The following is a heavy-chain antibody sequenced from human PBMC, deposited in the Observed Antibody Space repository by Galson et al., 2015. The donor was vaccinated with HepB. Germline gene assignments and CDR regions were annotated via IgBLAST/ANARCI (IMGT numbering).Heavy chain of an antibody. V-gene: IGHV3-30*04. CDR3: AREPTYGDWWFPRSSHYYYYYGMDV. Sequence: SLRLSCAASGFTFSSYAMHWVRQAPGKGLEWVAVISYDGSNKYYADSVKGRFTISRDNSKNTLYLQMNSLRAEDTAVYYCAREPTYGDWWFPRSSHYYYYYGMDVWGQGTTVTVSS. D-gene: IGHD4-17*01. CDR2: ISYDGSNK. CDR1: GFTFSSYA. J-gene: IGHJ6*02.